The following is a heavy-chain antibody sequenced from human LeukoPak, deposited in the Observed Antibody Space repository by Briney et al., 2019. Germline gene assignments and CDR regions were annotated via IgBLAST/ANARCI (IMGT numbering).Heavy chain of an antibody. D-gene: IGHD3-22*01. CDR2: INHSGST. J-gene: IGHJ4*02. Sequence: SETLSLTCAVYGGSFSGYYWSWIRQPLGKGLEWIGEINHSGSTNYNPSLKSRVTISVDTSKNQFSLKLSSVTAADTAVYYCARHIGYYDSSGCFDYWGQGTLVTVSS. CDR3: ARHIGYYDSSGCFDY. CDR1: GGSFSGYY. V-gene: IGHV4-34*01.